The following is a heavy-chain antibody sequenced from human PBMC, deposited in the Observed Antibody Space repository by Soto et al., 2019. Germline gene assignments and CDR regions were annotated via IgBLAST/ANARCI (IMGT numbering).Heavy chain of an antibody. V-gene: IGHV1-18*01. D-gene: IGHD3-3*01. J-gene: IGHJ6*02. CDR2: ISAYNGNT. CDR1: GYTFTSYG. Sequence: ASVKVSCKASGYTFTSYGISWVRQAPGQGLEWMGWISAYNGNTNYAQKLQGRVTMTTDTSTSTAYMELRSLRSDDTAVYYCESLYYDFWSGYYQRTSYGMDGWGQGTTVTVSS. CDR3: ESLYYDFWSGYYQRTSYGMDG.